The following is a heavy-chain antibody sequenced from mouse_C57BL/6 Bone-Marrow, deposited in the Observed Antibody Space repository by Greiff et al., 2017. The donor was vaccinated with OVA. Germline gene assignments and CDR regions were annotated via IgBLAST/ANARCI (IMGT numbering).Heavy chain of an antibody. J-gene: IGHJ3*01. D-gene: IGHD2-4*01. CDR3: ASPKYYDYASWFAY. CDR1: GYTFTSYG. Sequence: VQLKQSGAELVRPGSSVKMSCKTSGYTFTSYGINWVKQRPGQGLEWIGYIYIGNGYPEYNEKFKGKATLTSDTSSSTAYMQLSSLTSEDSAIYFCASPKYYDYASWFAYWGQGTLVTVSA. CDR2: IYIGNGYP. V-gene: IGHV1-58*01.